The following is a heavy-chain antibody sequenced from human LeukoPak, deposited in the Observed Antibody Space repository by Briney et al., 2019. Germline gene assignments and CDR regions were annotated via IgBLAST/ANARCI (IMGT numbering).Heavy chain of an antibody. CDR3: ARVVLWFGETDY. CDR2: IRYDGSNK. V-gene: IGHV3-30*02. D-gene: IGHD3-10*01. J-gene: IGHJ4*02. Sequence: PGGSLRLSCAASGFTFISYGMHWVRQAPGKGLEWVAFIRYDGSNKYYADSVKGRFTISRDNSKNTLYLQMKSLRAEDTAVYYCARVVLWFGETDYWGQGTLVTVSS. CDR1: GFTFISYG.